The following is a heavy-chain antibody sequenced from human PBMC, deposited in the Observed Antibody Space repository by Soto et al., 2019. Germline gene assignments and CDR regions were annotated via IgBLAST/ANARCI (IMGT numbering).Heavy chain of an antibody. CDR2: ISYDGSNK. Sequence: QVQLVESGGGVVQPGRSLRLSCAASGFTFSSYGMHWVRQAPGKGLEWVAVISYDGSNKYYADSVKGRFTISRDNSKNTLYLQMNSLRAEDTAVYYCAKDRGAFDIWGQVTMVTVSS. CDR1: GFTFSSYG. CDR3: AKDRGAFDI. V-gene: IGHV3-30*18. J-gene: IGHJ3*02.